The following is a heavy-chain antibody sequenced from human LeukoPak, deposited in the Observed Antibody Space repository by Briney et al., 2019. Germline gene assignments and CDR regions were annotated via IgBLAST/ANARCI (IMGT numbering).Heavy chain of an antibody. CDR2: ISAYNGKT. J-gene: IGHJ4*02. CDR3: ARDRNPYYDGSGYGYC. Sequence: EASVKVSCTASGYTFSSYGISWVRQAPGQGLEWMAWISAYNGKTNYAQKLRGRVTMTTDTSTSTAYMELRSLRSDDTAIYYCARDRNPYYDGSGYGYCWGQGTLVTVSS. V-gene: IGHV1-18*01. CDR1: GYTFSSYG. D-gene: IGHD3-22*01.